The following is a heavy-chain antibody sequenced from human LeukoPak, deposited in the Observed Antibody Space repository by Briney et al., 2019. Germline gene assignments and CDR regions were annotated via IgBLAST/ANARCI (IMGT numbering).Heavy chain of an antibody. CDR1: AWTFTGYY. CDR3: ASEGSGWYGNFDY. Sequence: ASVKVSFKASAWTFTGYYVHWVRQAPGQGLEWMGWINPDSGGTNYAQKFQGRVTMTRDTSISTAYMEVSRLRSDDTAVYYCASEGSGWYGNFDYWGQGTLVTVSS. J-gene: IGHJ4*02. V-gene: IGHV1-2*02. CDR2: INPDSGGT. D-gene: IGHD6-19*01.